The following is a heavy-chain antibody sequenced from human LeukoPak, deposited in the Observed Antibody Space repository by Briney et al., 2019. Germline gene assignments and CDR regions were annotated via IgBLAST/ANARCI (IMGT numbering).Heavy chain of an antibody. CDR3: AKEPSV. J-gene: IGHJ4*02. CDR2: IYYTGTT. V-gene: IGHV4-59*01. Sequence: SETPSLTCSVSGDSIINYYWSWIRQSPEKGLEWIGYIYYTGTTKYNPSLESRVFMSVDTSKNQFSLRLTSVTVADTAVYYCAKEPSVWGQGILVTVSS. CDR1: GDSIINYY.